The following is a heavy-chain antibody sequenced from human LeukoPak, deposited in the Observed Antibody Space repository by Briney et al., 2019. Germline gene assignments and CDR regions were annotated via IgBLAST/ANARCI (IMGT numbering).Heavy chain of an antibody. CDR2: ISGSGGST. CDR3: AKDPGGPYCSSTSCYIDDY. Sequence: PGGSLRLSCAASGFTFSGYAMSWVRQAPGKGLEWVSAISGSGGSTYYADSVKGRFTISRDNSKNTLYLQMNSLRAEDTAVYYCAKDPGGPYCSSTSCYIDDYWGQGTLVTVSS. CDR1: GFTFSGYA. J-gene: IGHJ4*02. D-gene: IGHD2-2*02. V-gene: IGHV3-23*01.